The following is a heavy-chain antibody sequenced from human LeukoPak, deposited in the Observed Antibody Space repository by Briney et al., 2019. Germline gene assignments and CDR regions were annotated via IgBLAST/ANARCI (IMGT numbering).Heavy chain of an antibody. CDR2: FYPGDSDT. V-gene: IGHV5-51*01. D-gene: IGHD3-22*01. Sequence: GESLNISCKGSGYSFTTYWIGWVCQMPRKGLEWMGIFYPGDSDTRYSPSFQRQVTISADKSISTAYLQWSSLKASDTAMYYCARHRYDSSGDIIDYWGQGTLVTVSS. J-gene: IGHJ4*02. CDR1: GYSFTTYW. CDR3: ARHRYDSSGDIIDY.